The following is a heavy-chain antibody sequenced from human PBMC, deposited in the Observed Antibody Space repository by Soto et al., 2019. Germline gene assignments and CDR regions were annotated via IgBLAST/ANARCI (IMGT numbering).Heavy chain of an antibody. Sequence: GGSLRLSCSASGFTFSSYAMHWVRQAPGKGLEYVSAISSNGGSTYYADSVKGRFTISRDNSKNTLYLQMSSLRAEDTAVYYCVKREYSSSSYFDDWGQGTLVTVSS. CDR3: VKREYSSSSYFDD. CDR1: GFTFSSYA. CDR2: ISSNGGST. J-gene: IGHJ4*02. V-gene: IGHV3-64D*09. D-gene: IGHD6-6*01.